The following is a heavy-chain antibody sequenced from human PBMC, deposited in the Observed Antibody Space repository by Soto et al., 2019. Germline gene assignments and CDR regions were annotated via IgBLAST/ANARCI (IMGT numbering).Heavy chain of an antibody. J-gene: IGHJ4*02. D-gene: IGHD3-10*01. Sequence: SETLSLTCAVYGWSFSGYYWSWIRQPPGKGLEWIGEINHSGSTNYNPSLKSRVTISVDTSKNQFSLKLSSVTAADTAVYYCARFSTKYYYGSGSYYPSRRYYFDYWGQGTLVTVSS. CDR2: INHSGST. CDR3: ARFSTKYYYGSGSYYPSRRYYFDY. V-gene: IGHV4-34*01. CDR1: GWSFSGYY.